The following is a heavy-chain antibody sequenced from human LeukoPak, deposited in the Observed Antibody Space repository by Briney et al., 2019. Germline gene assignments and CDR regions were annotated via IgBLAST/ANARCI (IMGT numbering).Heavy chain of an antibody. CDR3: ARGGESATDAVYYYYYMDV. D-gene: IGHD4-17*01. Sequence: GGSLRLSCAASGFTFSRYDMHWVRQVPGKGLEWVAAIGTAGDTYYPGSVKGRFTISRENAKNSLHLQMSSLRAGDTAVYYCARGGESATDAVYYYYYMDVWGKGTTVTVSS. J-gene: IGHJ6*03. CDR1: GFTFSRYD. CDR2: IGTAGDT. V-gene: IGHV3-13*01.